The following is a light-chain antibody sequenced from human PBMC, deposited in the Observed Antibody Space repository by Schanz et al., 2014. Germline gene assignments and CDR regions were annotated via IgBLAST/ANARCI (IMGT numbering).Light chain of an antibody. J-gene: IGKJ1*01. V-gene: IGKV3-20*01. CDR2: GAS. CDR1: QSVSNKY. CDR3: QQFGSSPWT. Sequence: EIVLTQSPGTLSLSPGGRATLSCRASQSVSNKYLAWYQQKPGQAPRLLIYGASSRATGIPDRFSGSGSGTDFILTISRLEPEDFAVYYCQQFGSSPWTFGQGTKVEIK.